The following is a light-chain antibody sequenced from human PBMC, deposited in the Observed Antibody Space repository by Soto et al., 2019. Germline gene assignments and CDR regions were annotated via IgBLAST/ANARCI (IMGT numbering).Light chain of an antibody. CDR1: QSINNW. Sequence: DIQMTQSPSTLSASVGDRVIITCRASQSINNWLAWYQQKPGKAPKLLIYDASNLESGVPSRFSGSGSGTEFTLPISSLHPNDSATYYCQQYNSYSYTFGQGTKLEIK. V-gene: IGKV1-5*01. CDR3: QQYNSYSYT. J-gene: IGKJ2*01. CDR2: DAS.